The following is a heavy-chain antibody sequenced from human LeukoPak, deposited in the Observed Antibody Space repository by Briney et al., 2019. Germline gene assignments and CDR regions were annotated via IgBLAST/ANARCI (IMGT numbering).Heavy chain of an antibody. J-gene: IGHJ6*03. D-gene: IGHD2-21*02. CDR1: GYTFTSYA. Sequence: ASVKVSCKASGYTFTSYAMHWMRQAPGQRLEWMGWINAGNGNTKYSQKFQGRVTITADKSTSTAYMELSSLRSEDTAVYYCARDYCGGDCAPDYYYYMDVWGKGTTVTVSS. CDR2: INAGNGNT. V-gene: IGHV1-3*01. CDR3: ARDYCGGDCAPDYYYYMDV.